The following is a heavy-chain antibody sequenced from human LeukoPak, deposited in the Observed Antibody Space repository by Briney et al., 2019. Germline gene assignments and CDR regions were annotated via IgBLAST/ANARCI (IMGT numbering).Heavy chain of an antibody. CDR3: ARRRPPNWLDP. V-gene: IGHV1-8*02. CDR2: MNPNSGNT. CDR1: GYTFTSCD. J-gene: IGHJ5*02. Sequence: ASVKVSCKASGYTFTSCDIIWVRQVVGQGLEWMGWMNPNSGNTGYAQRFQGRVTMTRNTSISTAYMELSSLRSEDTAVYYCARRRPPNWLDPWGQGTLVTVSS.